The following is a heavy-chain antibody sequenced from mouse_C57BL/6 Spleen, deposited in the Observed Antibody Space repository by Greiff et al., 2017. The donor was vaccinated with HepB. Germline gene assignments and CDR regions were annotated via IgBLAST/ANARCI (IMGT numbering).Heavy chain of an antibody. CDR2: IDPENGDT. V-gene: IGHV14-4*01. CDR1: GFNIKDDY. Sequence: EVQLQQSGAELVRPGASVKLSCTASGFNIKDDYMHWVKQRPEQGLEWIGWIDPENGDTEYASKFQGKATITADTSSNTAYLQLSSLTSEDTAVYYCTRGGMVYFDYWGQGTTLTVSS. CDR3: TRGGMVYFDY. J-gene: IGHJ2*01. D-gene: IGHD2-10*02.